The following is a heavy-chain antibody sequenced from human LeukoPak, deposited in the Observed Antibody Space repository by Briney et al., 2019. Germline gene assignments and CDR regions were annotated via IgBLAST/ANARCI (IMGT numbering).Heavy chain of an antibody. Sequence: GGSLRLSCAASGFTFSSYAMSWVRQAPGKGLGWVSVISGSGGYTYYADSVKGRFTISRDNSKNTLYLQMNSLRAEDTAVYYCAMGGSGSPFDYWGQGTLVTVSS. CDR1: GFTFSSYA. D-gene: IGHD3-10*01. CDR2: ISGSGGYT. J-gene: IGHJ4*02. V-gene: IGHV3-23*01. CDR3: AMGGSGSPFDY.